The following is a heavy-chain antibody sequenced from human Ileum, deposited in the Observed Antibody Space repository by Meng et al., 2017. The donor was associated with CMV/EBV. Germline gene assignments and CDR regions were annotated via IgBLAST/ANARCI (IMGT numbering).Heavy chain of an antibody. CDR3: AREMGAHDY. CDR2: TYYRSKWYD. V-gene: IGHV6-1*01. J-gene: IGHJ4*02. CDR1: GDIVSSNIAA. D-gene: IGHD4/OR15-4a*01. Sequence: QGQMQQSGPGLGTPSQTLSLTGAISGDIVSSNIAAWSWIRQSPSRGLEWLGRTYYRSKWYDDYAVSVKSRVNITPDTSKNQFSLHLNSVSPEDTAIYFCAREMGAHDYWGQGTLVTVSS.